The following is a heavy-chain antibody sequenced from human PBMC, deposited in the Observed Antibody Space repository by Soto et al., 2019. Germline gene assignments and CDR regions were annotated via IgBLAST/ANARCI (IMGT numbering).Heavy chain of an antibody. D-gene: IGHD4-17*01. J-gene: IGHJ3*01. Sequence: LRLSCAAAGFTFSTYAMSWVRQVPGKGLEWVSTISDAAGSAYYVDSVKGRFTISRDNSKKTLYLQMNSLRAEDSAVYYCARPYGGKIGDAPDLWGQGTMVTVSS. V-gene: IGHV3-23*01. CDR1: GFTFSTYA. CDR3: ARPYGGKIGDAPDL. CDR2: ISDAAGSA.